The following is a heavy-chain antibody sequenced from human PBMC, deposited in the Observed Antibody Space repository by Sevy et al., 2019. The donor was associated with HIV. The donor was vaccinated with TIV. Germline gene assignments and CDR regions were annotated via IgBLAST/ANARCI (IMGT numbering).Heavy chain of an antibody. J-gene: IGHJ4*02. CDR3: AKEELRGFY. D-gene: IGHD1-7*01. CDR1: EFIFISYA. CDR2: ISGSGGST. Sequence: GGSLRLSCAASEFIFISYAMSWVRQAPGKGLEWVSSISGSGGSTYYADSVKGRFTVSRDNSKNMLYLQMNSLRAEDTAVYYCAKEELRGFYWGQGTLVTVSS. V-gene: IGHV3-23*01.